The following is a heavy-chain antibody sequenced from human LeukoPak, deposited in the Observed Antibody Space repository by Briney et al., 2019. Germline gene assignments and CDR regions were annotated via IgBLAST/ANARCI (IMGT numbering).Heavy chain of an antibody. D-gene: IGHD4-23*01. CDR2: INSDASTT. CDR1: GFTFSSYW. Sequence: PGGSLRLSCAASGFTFSSYWMHWVRQAPGKGQVWVSRINSDASTTSYADSVKGRFTISRDNAKNTLYLQMNSLRAEDTAVYYCARGVGGNDDYWGQGTLVTVSS. CDR3: ARGVGGNDDY. J-gene: IGHJ4*02. V-gene: IGHV3-74*01.